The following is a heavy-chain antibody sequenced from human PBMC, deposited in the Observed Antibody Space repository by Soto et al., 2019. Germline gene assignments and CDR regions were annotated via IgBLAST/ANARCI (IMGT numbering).Heavy chain of an antibody. J-gene: IGHJ4*02. CDR1: GGSISSYY. D-gene: IGHD3-3*01. Sequence: SETLSLTCTVSGGSISSYYWSWIRQPPGKGLEWIGCIYYSGSTNYNPSLKSRVTISVDTSKNQFSLKLSSVTAADTAVYYCARETYDFWSGSPPGHFDYWGQGTLVTVSS. CDR3: ARETYDFWSGSPPGHFDY. CDR2: IYYSGST. V-gene: IGHV4-59*01.